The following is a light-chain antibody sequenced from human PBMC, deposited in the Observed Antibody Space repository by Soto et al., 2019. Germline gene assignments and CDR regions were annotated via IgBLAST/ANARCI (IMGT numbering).Light chain of an antibody. V-gene: IGKV1-16*01. Sequence: DIQMTQSPSSLSAFVGDRVTITCRASQGISNRLVWFQQRPGKAPKSLIYAAYTLQSGVPSRFSGSGSGTDFTLPINSLQPEDVATYYCQQFHDYPLTFGQGTKVEIE. CDR1: QGISNR. CDR3: QQFHDYPLT. J-gene: IGKJ1*01. CDR2: AAY.